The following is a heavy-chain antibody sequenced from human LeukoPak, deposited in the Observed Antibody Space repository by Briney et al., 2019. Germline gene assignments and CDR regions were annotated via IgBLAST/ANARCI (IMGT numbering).Heavy chain of an antibody. Sequence: GVSLRLSGAASGFTFRCYEMNWVRHAPGKGLEWVSYISSSGSTIYYADSVKVRFTISRDNAKTSLYLQMNSRRDEDTAVYYCARGDGVGRHYYYYGMDVWGQGTTVTVSS. CDR2: ISSSGSTI. D-gene: IGHD5-24*01. CDR1: GFTFRCYE. J-gene: IGHJ6*02. CDR3: ARGDGVGRHYYYYGMDV. V-gene: IGHV3-48*03.